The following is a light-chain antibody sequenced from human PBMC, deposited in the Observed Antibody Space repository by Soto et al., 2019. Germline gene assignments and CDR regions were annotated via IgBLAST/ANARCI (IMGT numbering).Light chain of an antibody. CDR2: GAS. J-gene: IGKJ3*01. CDR3: QQYGSSLFT. V-gene: IGKV3-20*01. CDR1: QSVSSSY. Sequence: EIVLTQSPGTLSLSPGERATLSCRASQSVSSSYLAWYQQKPGQAPRLLIYGASSRATGIPDRFSGSGSGTDFTLTISRLEPDDCAVYYCQQYGSSLFTFGPGTKVDIK.